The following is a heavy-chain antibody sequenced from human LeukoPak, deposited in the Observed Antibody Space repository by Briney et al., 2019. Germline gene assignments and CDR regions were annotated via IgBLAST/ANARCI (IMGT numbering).Heavy chain of an antibody. CDR2: ISAYNGNT. CDR3: ARLRTIEDQPPLRLYYYMDV. J-gene: IGHJ6*03. D-gene: IGHD2-2*01. Sequence: ASVKVSCKASGGIFSNYAISWVRQAPGQGLEWMGWISAYNGNTNYAQKLQGRVTMTTDTSTSTAYMELRSLRSDDTAVYYCARLRTIEDQPPLRLYYYMDVWGKGTTVTVSS. CDR1: GGIFSNYA. V-gene: IGHV1-18*01.